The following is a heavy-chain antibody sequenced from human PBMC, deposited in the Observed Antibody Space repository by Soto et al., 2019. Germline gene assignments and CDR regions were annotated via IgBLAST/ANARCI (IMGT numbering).Heavy chain of an antibody. CDR3: ARGSFSSTSSWFDP. Sequence: PSETLSLTCAVYGGSFSSNWWSWVCQPPGKGLEWIGYIYYSGSTYYNPSLQSRLTISVDTSKNQFSLKLNSVTAADTAVYYCARGSFSSTSSWFDPWGQGTLVTVSS. CDR1: GGSFSSNW. CDR2: IYYSGST. V-gene: IGHV4-59*06. D-gene: IGHD6-6*01. J-gene: IGHJ5*02.